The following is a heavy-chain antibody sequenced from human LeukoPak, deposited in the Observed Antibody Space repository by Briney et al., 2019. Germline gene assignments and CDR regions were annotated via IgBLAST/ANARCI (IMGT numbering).Heavy chain of an antibody. CDR2: IGISSGNT. V-gene: IGHV3-48*01. CDR1: GFNFIDYS. J-gene: IGHJ4*01. CDR3: ARDHRYAFDN. Sequence: GGSLRLSCAASGFNFIDYSMNWVRQAPGKGLEWISYIGISSGNTKYADSVKGRFTISRDKARNSLYLQMNSLRVGDTAMYYCARDHRYAFDNWGHGTLVTVSS. D-gene: IGHD5-12*01.